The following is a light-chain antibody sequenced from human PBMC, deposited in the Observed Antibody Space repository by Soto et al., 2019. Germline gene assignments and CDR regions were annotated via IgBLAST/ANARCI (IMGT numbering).Light chain of an antibody. CDR1: QSVSITY. CDR3: QNYGSSPFT. Sequence: EIVLTQSPGTLSLSPGERATLSCRASQSVSITYLAWYQQKPGQAPRLLVYGASSRAIGIADRFSGSGSGTDLTLTISRVAPEDFAVYYCQNYGSSPFTFGPGTRVDIK. J-gene: IGKJ3*01. V-gene: IGKV3-20*01. CDR2: GAS.